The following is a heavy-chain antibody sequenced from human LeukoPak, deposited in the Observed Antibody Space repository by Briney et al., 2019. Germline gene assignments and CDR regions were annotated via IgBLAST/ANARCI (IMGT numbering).Heavy chain of an antibody. CDR1: VFTFSSYA. J-gene: IGHJ4*02. V-gene: IGHV3-23*01. D-gene: IGHD4-11*01. Sequence: PGGSLRLLCAACVFTFSSYAMSWARQAPGKGLEWVSALSGSGGSTYYADPVQGRFTISRDNSKNTLYLQMNSLRAEDTAVYYCAKGSNLFDYWGQGTLVTVSS. CDR3: AKGSNLFDY. CDR2: LSGSGGST.